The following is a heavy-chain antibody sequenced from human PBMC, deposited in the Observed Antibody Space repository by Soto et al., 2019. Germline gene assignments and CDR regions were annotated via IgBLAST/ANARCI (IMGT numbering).Heavy chain of an antibody. CDR1: GFSFSNYG. Sequence: QLVESGGDVVQPGRSLPLSCVASGFSFSNYGMHWVRQAPGKGLEWVAVTSSDGGDKYYADSVKGRFTISRDNSKNTLHLQMNSLTPEDTAMFYCAIRVYQYAFDIWGQGTMVTVAS. D-gene: IGHD2-2*01. V-gene: IGHV3-30*03. CDR3: AIRVYQYAFDI. J-gene: IGHJ3*02. CDR2: TSSDGGDK.